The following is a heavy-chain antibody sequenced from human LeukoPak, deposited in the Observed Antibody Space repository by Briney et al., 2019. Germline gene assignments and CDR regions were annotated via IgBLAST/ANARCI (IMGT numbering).Heavy chain of an antibody. CDR3: ARVWRGNTYGPGDY. V-gene: IGHV3-23*01. D-gene: IGHD5-18*01. CDR1: GLTFSTYA. J-gene: IGHJ4*02. Sequence: GGSLRLSCAASGLTFSTYAMSWVRQAPGKGLEWVSGVSGSGGGTYYADSVKGRFTVSRDNSKNTLHLQMNSLRVEDTAVYYCARVWRGNTYGPGDYWGQGTLVTVSS. CDR2: VSGSGGGT.